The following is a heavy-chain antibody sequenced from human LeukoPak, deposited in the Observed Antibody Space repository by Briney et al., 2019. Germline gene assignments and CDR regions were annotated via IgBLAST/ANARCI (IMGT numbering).Heavy chain of an antibody. CDR3: AGLVGRYSSGLYYYYFDY. J-gene: IGHJ4*02. CDR2: MYLSGTT. D-gene: IGHD3-22*01. V-gene: IGHV4-4*02. CDR1: GDSINSLDL. Sequence: SGTLSPTCTVSGDSINSLDLWSWVRQPPGKGLEWIGEMYLSGTTHSNPSVKSRVTISIDKSKNQFFLNLSSVTAADTAVYYCAGLVGRYSSGLYYYYFDYWGQGTLVTVSS.